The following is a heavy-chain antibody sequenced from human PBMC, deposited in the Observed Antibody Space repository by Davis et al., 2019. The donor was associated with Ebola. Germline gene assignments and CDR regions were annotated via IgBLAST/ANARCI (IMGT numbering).Heavy chain of an antibody. CDR3: AGRLRWPLDY. J-gene: IGHJ4*02. D-gene: IGHD4-23*01. V-gene: IGHV4-61*01. Sequence: SETLSLTCAVSGGSISSGNYYWSWIRQHPGKGLEWIGYIYYSGSTNYNPSLKSRVTISVDTSKNQFSLKLSSVTAADTAVYYCAGRLRWPLDYWGQGTLVTVSS. CDR2: IYYSGST. CDR1: GGSISSGNYY.